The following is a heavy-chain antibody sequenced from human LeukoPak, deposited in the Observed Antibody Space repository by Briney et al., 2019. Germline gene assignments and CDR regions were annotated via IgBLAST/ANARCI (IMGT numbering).Heavy chain of an antibody. CDR3: AKDRGLGPYYFDD. Sequence: PGGSLRLSCAASGFTFYDYAMHWVRQAPGKGLEWVSGINWNGNNIGYVDSVKGRFTISRDNAKNSLYLQMNSVRPEDTAFYYCAKDRGLGPYYFDDWGQGTLVTVSS. J-gene: IGHJ4*02. V-gene: IGHV3-9*01. CDR2: INWNGNNI. CDR1: GFTFYDYA. D-gene: IGHD1-26*01.